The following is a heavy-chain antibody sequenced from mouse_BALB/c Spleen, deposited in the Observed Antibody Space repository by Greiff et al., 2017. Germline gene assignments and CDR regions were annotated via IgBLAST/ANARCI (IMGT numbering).Heavy chain of an antibody. CDR1: GFTFSSFG. Sequence: EVKLVESGGGLVQPGGSRKLSCAASGFTFSSFGMHWVRQAPEKGLEWVAYISSGSSTIYYADTVKGRFTISRDNPKNTLFLQMTSLRSEDTAMYYCARKDGYWYFDVWGAGTTVTVSS. CDR3: ARKDGYWYFDV. J-gene: IGHJ1*01. CDR2: ISSGSSTI. V-gene: IGHV5-17*02. D-gene: IGHD2-3*01.